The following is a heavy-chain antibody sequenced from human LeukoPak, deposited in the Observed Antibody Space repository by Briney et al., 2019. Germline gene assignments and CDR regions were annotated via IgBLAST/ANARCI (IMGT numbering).Heavy chain of an antibody. CDR2: IIPIFGTA. CDR3: ARVDTLTYLDY. V-gene: IGHV1-69*13. D-gene: IGHD5-18*01. Sequence: ALVKVSCKASGGTFSSYAISWVRQAPGQGLEWMGGIIPIFGTANYAQKFQGRVTITADESTSTAYMELSSLKSEDTAVYYCARVDTLTYLDYWGQGTLVTVSS. CDR1: GGTFSSYA. J-gene: IGHJ4*02.